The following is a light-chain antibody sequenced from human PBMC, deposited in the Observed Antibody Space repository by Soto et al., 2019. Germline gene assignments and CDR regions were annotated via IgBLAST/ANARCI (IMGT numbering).Light chain of an antibody. CDR1: SSNIGSNT. V-gene: IGLV1-44*01. J-gene: IGLJ1*01. CDR2: NNN. Sequence: QSVLTQPRSASGTPGQRVTISCSGSSSNIGSNTVNWYQQLPGTAPKLLISNNNQRPSGVPDRFSGSRSGTSASLAIVGLRSEDEAIYYCAAWDASLSACVFGNGTKLTVL. CDR3: AAWDASLSACV.